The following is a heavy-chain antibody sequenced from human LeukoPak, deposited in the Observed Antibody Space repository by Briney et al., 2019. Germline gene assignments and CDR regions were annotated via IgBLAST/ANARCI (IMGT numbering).Heavy chain of an antibody. D-gene: IGHD1-26*01. CDR3: ARVSMGGTYYYFDP. CDR2: IYYSGST. J-gene: IGHJ4*02. CDR1: GGSISSGGYY. V-gene: IGHV4-31*03. Sequence: PSQTLSLTCTVSGGSISSGGYYWGWIRQRPGKGLEWIGYIYYSGSTYYNPSLKSRVTISVDTSKNQFSLKLSSVTAADTAVYYCARVSMGGTYYYFDPWGQGTLVTVSS.